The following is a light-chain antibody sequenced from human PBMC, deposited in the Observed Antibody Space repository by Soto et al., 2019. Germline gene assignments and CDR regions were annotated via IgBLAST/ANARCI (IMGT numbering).Light chain of an antibody. J-gene: IGKJ5*01. CDR1: QSVGTY. Sequence: DTVLTQAPGTLSLSPVERPILYCRASQSVGTYLAWYQQKPGQAPRLLIYDASNRATGIAPRFRGCGSGTDFTLTISSVEPEDFAVYICQQRSNWPPTFGQGTRLEIK. CDR2: DAS. CDR3: QQRSNWPPT. V-gene: IGKV3-11*01.